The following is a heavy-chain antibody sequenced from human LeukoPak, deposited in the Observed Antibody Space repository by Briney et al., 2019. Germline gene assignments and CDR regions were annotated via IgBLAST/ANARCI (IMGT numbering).Heavy chain of an antibody. Sequence: GGSLRLSCAASGFTFSRHYMSWVRQAPGKGLEWVANIKQDGRDKYYVDSVKGRFTISRDNAKNSLYLQMNSLRAEDTAVYYCVREAIAGAIDGAFYIWGQGTMVTVSS. CDR3: VREAIAGAIDGAFYI. CDR2: IKQDGRDK. D-gene: IGHD1-26*01. J-gene: IGHJ3*02. CDR1: GFTFSRHY. V-gene: IGHV3-7*01.